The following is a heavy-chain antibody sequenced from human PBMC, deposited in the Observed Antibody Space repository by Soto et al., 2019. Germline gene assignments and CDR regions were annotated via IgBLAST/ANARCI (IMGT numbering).Heavy chain of an antibody. CDR2: IYWDDDK. Sequence: QITLKESGPTLVKPTQTLTLTCTFSGFSLSSTRMAVGWIRQPPGKALEWLALIYWDDDKRYRPFLKSRLTSTKDTSKNQVVLTMSNMDPVDTARYYCAHIVVAGLGYYFDYWGQGTLVTVSS. J-gene: IGHJ4*02. D-gene: IGHD6-19*01. V-gene: IGHV2-5*02. CDR1: GFSLSSTRMA. CDR3: AHIVVAGLGYYFDY.